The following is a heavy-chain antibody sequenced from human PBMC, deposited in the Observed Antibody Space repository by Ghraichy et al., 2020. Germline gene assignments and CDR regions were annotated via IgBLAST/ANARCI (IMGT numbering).Heavy chain of an antibody. J-gene: IGHJ1*01. Sequence: GGSLRLSCAASGFTFSSYAMHWVRQAPGEGREGVAVISYDGSNKYYADSVKGRFTISRDNSKNTLYLQMNSLRAEDTAVYYCARDQEEYQLLLNFQHWGQGTLVTVSS. V-gene: IGHV3-30*04. CDR2: ISYDGSNK. CDR1: GFTFSSYA. D-gene: IGHD2-2*01. CDR3: ARDQEEYQLLLNFQH.